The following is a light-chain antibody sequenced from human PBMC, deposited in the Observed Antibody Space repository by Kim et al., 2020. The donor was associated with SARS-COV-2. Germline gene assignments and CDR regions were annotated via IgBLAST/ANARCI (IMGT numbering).Light chain of an antibody. CDR3: NSRDSNDNVV. CDR2: GKN. V-gene: IGLV3-19*01. CDR1: SLRSYY. Sequence: SSELTQDPAVSVALGQTVRITCQGDSLRSYYATWYQQKPGQAPILVIYGKNNRPSGIPDRFSGFTSGNTASLTITGTQAGDEADYYCNSRDSNDNVVFGGGTKVTVL. J-gene: IGLJ2*01.